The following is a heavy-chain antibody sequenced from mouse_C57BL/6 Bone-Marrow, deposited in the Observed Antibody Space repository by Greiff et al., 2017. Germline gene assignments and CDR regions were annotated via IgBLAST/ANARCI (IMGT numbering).Heavy chain of an antibody. CDR1: GYSITSGYY. Sequence: EVQLVESGPGLVKPSQSLSLTCSVTGYSITSGYYWNWIRQFPGNKLEWMGYISYDGSNNSNPSLKNRISITRDTSKNQFFLKLNSVTTEDTATYYCARRDYGSSFDYWGQGTTLTVSS. CDR2: ISYDGSN. V-gene: IGHV3-6*01. J-gene: IGHJ2*01. D-gene: IGHD1-1*01. CDR3: ARRDYGSSFDY.